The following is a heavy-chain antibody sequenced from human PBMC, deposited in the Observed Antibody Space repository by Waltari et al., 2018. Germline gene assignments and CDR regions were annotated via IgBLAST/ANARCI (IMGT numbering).Heavy chain of an antibody. D-gene: IGHD1-26*01. Sequence: EVQLVESGGGLVQPGGSLRLSCAASGFTFSSYWMSWVRQAPGKGLEWVANIKQDGSEKYDVDSVKGRFTISRDNAKNSLYLQMNSLRAEDTAVYYCARGDRWELPHWYFDLWGRGTLVTVSS. CDR2: IKQDGSEK. CDR1: GFTFSSYW. CDR3: ARGDRWELPHWYFDL. V-gene: IGHV3-7*01. J-gene: IGHJ2*01.